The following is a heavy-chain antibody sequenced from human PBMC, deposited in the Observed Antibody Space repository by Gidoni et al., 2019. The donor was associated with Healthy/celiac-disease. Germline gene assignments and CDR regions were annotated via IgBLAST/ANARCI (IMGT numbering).Heavy chain of an antibody. D-gene: IGHD1-7*01. J-gene: IGHJ3*02. V-gene: IGHV4-61*02. CDR1: GGSISSGSYY. CDR2: IYTSGST. CDR3: ATQINWNYLAFDI. Sequence: QVQLQESGPGLVKPSQTLSLTCTVSGGSISSGSYYWSWIRQPAGKGLEWIGRIYTSGSTNYNPSLKSRVTISVDTSKNQFSLKLSSVTAADTAVYYCATQINWNYLAFDIWGQGTMVTVSS.